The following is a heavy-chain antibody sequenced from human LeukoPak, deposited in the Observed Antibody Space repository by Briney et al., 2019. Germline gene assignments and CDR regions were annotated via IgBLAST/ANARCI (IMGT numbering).Heavy chain of an antibody. J-gene: IGHJ3*02. CDR1: GYTFSSYG. D-gene: IGHD6-13*01. CDR2: ISGYNGNT. Sequence: ASVKVSCKASGYTFSSYGITWVRQAPGQGLEWMGWISGYNGNTNYAQKLQGRVTMTTDTSTSTAYVELRSLRSDDTAVFYCARSQAALDAFDIWGQGTMVTVSS. CDR3: ARSQAALDAFDI. V-gene: IGHV1-18*01.